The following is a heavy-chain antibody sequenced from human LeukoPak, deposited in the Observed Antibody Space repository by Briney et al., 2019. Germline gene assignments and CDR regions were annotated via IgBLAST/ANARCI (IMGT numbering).Heavy chain of an antibody. Sequence: SETLSLTCTVSGGSISSVKYYWGWIRQPPGKGLEWIGSIYYNGNTYYNPSLKSRVTISLDTSKNQFSLKLNSVTAADTAVYYCARDVTYYYYGSGSFGWFDPWGQGTLVTVSS. J-gene: IGHJ5*02. V-gene: IGHV4-39*07. CDR1: GGSISSVKYY. CDR3: ARDVTYYYYGSGSFGWFDP. CDR2: IYYNGNT. D-gene: IGHD3-10*01.